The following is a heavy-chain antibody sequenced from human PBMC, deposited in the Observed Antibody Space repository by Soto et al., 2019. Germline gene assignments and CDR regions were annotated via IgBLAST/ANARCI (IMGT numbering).Heavy chain of an antibody. J-gene: IGHJ3*02. CDR3: ARAEGYCSGGSCYSDAFDI. Sequence: SATLSLTCSVSGGSISSGGYSWSWIRQQPGKGLELIGYIYHSGSTYYNPSLKSRVTISVDRSKNQFSLKLSSVTAADTAVYYCARAEGYCSGGSCYSDAFDIWGQGTMVT. CDR1: GGSISSGGYS. D-gene: IGHD2-15*01. V-gene: IGHV4-30-2*01. CDR2: IYHSGST.